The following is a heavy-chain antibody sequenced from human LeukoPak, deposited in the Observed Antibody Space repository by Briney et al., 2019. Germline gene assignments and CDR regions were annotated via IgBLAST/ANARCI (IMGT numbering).Heavy chain of an antibody. CDR3: ARDLGKQLQLSPFDY. J-gene: IGHJ4*02. D-gene: IGHD5-24*01. Sequence: GGSLRLSCAASGFTFSSYSMNWVRQAPGKGLEWVSSVSSSSSYIYYADSVKGRFTISRDNAKNSLYLQMNSLRAEDTAVYYCARDLGKQLQLSPFDYWSQGTLVTVSS. V-gene: IGHV3-21*01. CDR2: VSSSSSYI. CDR1: GFTFSSYS.